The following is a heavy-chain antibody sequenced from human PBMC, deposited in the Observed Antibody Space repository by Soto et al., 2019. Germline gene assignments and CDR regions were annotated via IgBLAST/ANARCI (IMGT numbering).Heavy chain of an antibody. CDR1: GLSFSGYY. D-gene: IGHD1-26*01. J-gene: IGHJ5*01. CDR3: ARGPIVGARGGFGFDS. V-gene: IGHV4-34*01. Sequence: SETLSLTCTVYGLSFSGYYWSWIRQPPGKGLEWIGEINHSGSTNYNPSLKSRVTISVDTSKNQFSLKLSSVTAADTAVYYCARGPIVGARGGFGFDSWGQGTLVTVSS. CDR2: INHSGST.